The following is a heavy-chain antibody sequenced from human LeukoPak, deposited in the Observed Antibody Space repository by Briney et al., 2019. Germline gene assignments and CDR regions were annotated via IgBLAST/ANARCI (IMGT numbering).Heavy chain of an antibody. CDR2: ITSGSTHI. D-gene: IGHD1-1*01. J-gene: IGHJ3*02. V-gene: IGHV3-21*01. Sequence: GGSLRLSCAASGFTFSTYSMNWVRQAPGRGLEWVSSITSGSTHIFYADSVKGRFTISRDNAKNSLYLQMNNLRAEDTAVYYCARDRSGRDAFDIWGQGTMVTVSS. CDR1: GFTFSTYS. CDR3: ARDRSGRDAFDI.